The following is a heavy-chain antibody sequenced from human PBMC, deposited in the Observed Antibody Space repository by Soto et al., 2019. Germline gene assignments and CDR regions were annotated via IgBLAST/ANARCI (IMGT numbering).Heavy chain of an antibody. D-gene: IGHD3-22*01. CDR1: GFRFSSYS. Sequence: GGSLRLSCADSGFRFSSYSMSWVRQTPGKGLEWVAAITATGDRTYYADSVTGRFTISRDNSKKTNYLQMTSLRAEDTAMYYCATMNGYFEYWGKGTQVTVAS. CDR2: ITATGDRT. V-gene: IGHV3-23*01. CDR3: ATMNGYFEY. J-gene: IGHJ4*02.